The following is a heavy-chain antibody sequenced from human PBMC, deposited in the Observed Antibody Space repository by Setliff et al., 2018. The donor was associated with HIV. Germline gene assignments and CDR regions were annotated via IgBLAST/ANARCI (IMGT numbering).Heavy chain of an antibody. J-gene: IGHJ4*02. D-gene: IGHD3-16*01. V-gene: IGHV4-59*11. Sequence: TSETLSLTCTVSGGSISSHYWSWIRQPPGKGLEWIGSIYYNGITNYNPSLKSRVTVSVDTSKNQFSLKLSSVTAADTAVYYCARAGLGEVFDYWGQGTLVTVSS. CDR1: GGSISSHY. CDR3: ARAGLGEVFDY. CDR2: IYYNGIT.